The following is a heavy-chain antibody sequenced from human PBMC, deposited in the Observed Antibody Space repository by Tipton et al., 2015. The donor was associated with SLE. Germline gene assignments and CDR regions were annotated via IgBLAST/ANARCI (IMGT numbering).Heavy chain of an antibody. V-gene: IGHV4-59*08. CDR3: ARQRVGDYALFDY. D-gene: IGHD4-17*01. J-gene: IGHJ4*02. CDR1: GGSFSGYY. Sequence: TLSLTCAVYGGSFSGYYWSWIRQPPGKGLEWIGYIYYSGSTNYNPSLKSRVTISVDTSKNQFSLKLSSVTAADTAVYYCARQRVGDYALFDYWGQGTLVTVSS. CDR2: IYYSGST.